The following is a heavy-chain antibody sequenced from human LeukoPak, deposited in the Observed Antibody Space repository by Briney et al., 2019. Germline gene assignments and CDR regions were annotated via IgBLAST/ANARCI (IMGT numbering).Heavy chain of an antibody. Sequence: PGGSLRLSCAASGFTVSSNYMSWVRQAPGKGLEWVSVIYSGGSTYYADSVKGRFTISRDNSKNTLYLQMNSLRAEDTAVYYCARGGMSYYDFWSGHSEFQHWGQGTLVTVSS. J-gene: IGHJ1*01. V-gene: IGHV3-53*01. CDR3: ARGGMSYYDFWSGHSEFQH. CDR1: GFTVSSNY. D-gene: IGHD3-3*01. CDR2: IYSGGST.